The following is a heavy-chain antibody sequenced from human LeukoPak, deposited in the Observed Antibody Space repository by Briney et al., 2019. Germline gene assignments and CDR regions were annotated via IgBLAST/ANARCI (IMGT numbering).Heavy chain of an antibody. CDR2: INSDGSST. Sequence: PGRSLRLSCAASGFTFSSYWMHWVRQAPGKGLGGVSRINSDGSSTSYADSVKGRFTISRDNAKNTLYLQMNSLRAEDTAVYYCASNADTAYYYYYMDVWGKGTTVTVSS. CDR1: GFTFSSYW. CDR3: ASNADTAYYYYYMDV. D-gene: IGHD5-18*01. V-gene: IGHV3-74*01. J-gene: IGHJ6*03.